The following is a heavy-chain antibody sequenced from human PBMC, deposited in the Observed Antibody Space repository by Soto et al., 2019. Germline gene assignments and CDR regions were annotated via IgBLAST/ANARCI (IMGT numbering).Heavy chain of an antibody. CDR2: IYYSGST. V-gene: IGHV4-39*01. CDR1: GGSISSSSYY. J-gene: IGHJ5*02. CDR3: ARHGYSSSWSPGKGRQQDWFDP. Sequence: QLQLQESGPGLVKPSETLSLTCTVSGGSISSSSYYWGWIRQPPGKGLEWIGSIYYSGSTYYNPSLKSRVTISVDTSKNQFSLKLSSVTAADTAVYYCARHGYSSSWSPGKGRQQDWFDPWGQGTLVTVSS. D-gene: IGHD6-13*01.